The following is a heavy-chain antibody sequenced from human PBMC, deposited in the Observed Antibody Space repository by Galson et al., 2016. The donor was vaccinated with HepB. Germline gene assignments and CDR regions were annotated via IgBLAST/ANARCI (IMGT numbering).Heavy chain of an antibody. D-gene: IGHD4-17*01. Sequence: QSGAEVKKPGESLRISCKGSGYSFSNHYINWVRQMPGKGLEWMGRIDPSDSDTDYSPSFQGHVIISVDKSIGTAHLQWSSLKVSDTAIYYCARQTVRYYYGMDVLGQGTTVSVSS. CDR2: IDPSDSDT. CDR1: GYSFSNHY. V-gene: IGHV5-10-1*01. J-gene: IGHJ6*02. CDR3: ARQTVRYYYGMDV.